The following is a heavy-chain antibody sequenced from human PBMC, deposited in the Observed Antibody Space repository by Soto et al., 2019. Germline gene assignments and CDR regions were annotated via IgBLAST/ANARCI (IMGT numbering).Heavy chain of an antibody. D-gene: IGHD3-22*01. CDR2: INHSGST. J-gene: IGHJ4*02. Sequence: SLPCAVYGGSFSGYYWSWIRQPPGKGLEWIGEINHSGSTNYNPSLKSRVTISVDTSKNQFSLKLSSVTAADTAVYYCARVTPSVYYDSSGPRDYWGQGTLVTVSS. CDR1: GGSFSGYY. V-gene: IGHV4-34*01. CDR3: ARVTPSVYYDSSGPRDY.